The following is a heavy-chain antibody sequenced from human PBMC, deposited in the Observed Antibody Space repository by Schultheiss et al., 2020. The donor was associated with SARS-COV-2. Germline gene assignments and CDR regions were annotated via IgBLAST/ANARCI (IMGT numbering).Heavy chain of an antibody. Sequence: GGSLRLSCAASGFTFSSYGMHWVRQAPGKGLEWVAVISYDGSNKYYADSVKGRFTISRYNSKNTLYLQMNSLRAEDTAVYYCAKDPRKGAYDSGVATHFDYWGQGTLVTVSS. CDR2: ISYDGSNK. CDR1: GFTFSSYG. D-gene: IGHD3-3*01. V-gene: IGHV3-30*18. J-gene: IGHJ4*02. CDR3: AKDPRKGAYDSGVATHFDY.